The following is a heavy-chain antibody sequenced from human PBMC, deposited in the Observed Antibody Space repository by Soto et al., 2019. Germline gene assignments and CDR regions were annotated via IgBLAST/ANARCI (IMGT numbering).Heavy chain of an antibody. Sequence: QVQLVESGGGVVQPGRSLRLSCAASGFTFSSYAMHWVRQAPGTGLEWVAVISYDGSNKYYADSVKGRFTISRDNSKNTLYLQMNSLRAEDTAVYYCARAGLDREWLVYFDYWGQGPLVTVSS. V-gene: IGHV3-30-3*01. CDR1: GFTFSSYA. J-gene: IGHJ4*02. D-gene: IGHD6-19*01. CDR2: ISYDGSNK. CDR3: ARAGLDREWLVYFDY.